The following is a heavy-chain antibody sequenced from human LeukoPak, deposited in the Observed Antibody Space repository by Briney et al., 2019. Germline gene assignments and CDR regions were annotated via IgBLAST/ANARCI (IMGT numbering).Heavy chain of an antibody. CDR2: IYPGDSDT. Sequence: GESLKISCKGSGYSFTSYWIGWVRQMPGKGLEWMGIIYPGDSDTRYSPSFQGQVTISADKSISTAYLQWSSLKASDTAMYYYARPAYCGGGCSNFFDYWGQGTLVTVSS. CDR1: GYSFTSYW. D-gene: IGHD2-21*02. V-gene: IGHV5-51*01. CDR3: ARPAYCGGGCSNFFDY. J-gene: IGHJ4*02.